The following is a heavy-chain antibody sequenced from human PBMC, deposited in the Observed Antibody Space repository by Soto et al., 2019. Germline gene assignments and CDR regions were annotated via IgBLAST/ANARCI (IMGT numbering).Heavy chain of an antibody. D-gene: IGHD5-12*01. J-gene: IGHJ4*02. CDR2: ISGSGIST. Sequence: GGSLRLSCAASGFTFSSYAMSWVRQAPGKGLEWVSGISGSGISTYYADSVKGRFIISRDNSKNTLYLQMSSLRAEDTAVYFCAKDLKMATSPYYFDYWGQGTLVTVSS. CDR3: AKDLKMATSPYYFDY. V-gene: IGHV3-23*01. CDR1: GFTFSSYA.